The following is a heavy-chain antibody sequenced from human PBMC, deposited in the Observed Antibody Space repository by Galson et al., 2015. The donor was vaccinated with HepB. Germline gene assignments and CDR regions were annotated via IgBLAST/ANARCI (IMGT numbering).Heavy chain of an antibody. CDR1: GYTFTSYA. CDR2: INAGNGNT. V-gene: IGHV1-3*01. D-gene: IGHD6-19*01. Sequence: SVKVSCKASGYTFTSYAMHWVRQAPGQRLEWMGWINAGNGNTKYSQKFQGRVTITRDTSASTAYMELSSLRSEDTAVYYCARDLGQLAVAGTEYYYYGMDVWGQGTTVTVSS. J-gene: IGHJ6*02. CDR3: ARDLGQLAVAGTEYYYYGMDV.